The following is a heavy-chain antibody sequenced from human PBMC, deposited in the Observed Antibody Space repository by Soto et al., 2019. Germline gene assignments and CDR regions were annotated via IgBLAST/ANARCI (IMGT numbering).Heavy chain of an antibody. CDR2: INAGNGHT. CDR3: ARDLDLGYIVLVPAARIDY. D-gene: IGHD2-2*01. V-gene: IGHV1-3*01. CDR1: GYTSTSYA. Sequence: ASVKVSCKASGYTSTSYAMHWVRQAPGQRLEWMGWINAGNGHTKYSQNFQGRVTITRDTSASTAYMELSSLRSEDTAVYYCARDLDLGYIVLVPAARIDYWGQGTLVTVSS. J-gene: IGHJ4*02.